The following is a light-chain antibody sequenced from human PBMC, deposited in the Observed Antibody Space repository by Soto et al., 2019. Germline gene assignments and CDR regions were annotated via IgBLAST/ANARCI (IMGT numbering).Light chain of an antibody. V-gene: IGLV2-23*02. CDR2: EVT. J-gene: IGLJ1*01. CDR1: ISDVGSYNL. Sequence: QSVLTQPASVSGSPGQSITISCTGTISDVGSYNLVSWYQQHPGKAPKLMIYEVTKRPSGVSNRFSGSKSGNTASLTISGFQAEDEADYYCCSYAGSSTYVFGTGTKVTVL. CDR3: CSYAGSSTYV.